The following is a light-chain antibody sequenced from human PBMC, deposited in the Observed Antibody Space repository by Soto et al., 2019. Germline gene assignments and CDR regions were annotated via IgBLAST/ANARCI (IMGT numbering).Light chain of an antibody. Sequence: EIVLTQSPGTLSLSPGERTTLSCSASQRVGSYLLARYQQKRGQATRLLNYREFNRATGIPDSFSGSGSRKDFTLTIRRLEREDFAVYYCQQYNTSPLTFGQGTKVDIK. CDR2: REF. CDR3: QQYNTSPLT. CDR1: QRVGSYL. J-gene: IGKJ1*01. V-gene: IGKV3-20*01.